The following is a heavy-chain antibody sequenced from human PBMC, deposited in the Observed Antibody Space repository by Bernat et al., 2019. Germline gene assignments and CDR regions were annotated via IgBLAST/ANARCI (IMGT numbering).Heavy chain of an antibody. CDR2: ISSSSSYI. V-gene: IGHV3-21*01. J-gene: IGHJ6*03. CDR3: ARDDTAMVPGYYCYYMDV. CDR1: GFTFSSYS. D-gene: IGHD5-18*01. Sequence: EVQLVESGGGLVKPGGSLRLSCAASGFTFSSYSMNWVRQAPGKGLEWVSSISSSSSYIYYADSVKGRFTISRDNAKNSLYLQMNRLRAEDTAVYYCARDDTAMVPGYYCYYMDVWGKGTTVTVSS.